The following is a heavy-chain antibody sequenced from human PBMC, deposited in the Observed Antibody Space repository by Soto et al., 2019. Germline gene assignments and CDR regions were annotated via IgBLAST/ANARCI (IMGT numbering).Heavy chain of an antibody. J-gene: IGHJ5*02. Sequence: SETLSLTCTVSGGSISSSSYYWGWIRQPPGKGLEWIGSIYYSGSTYYNPSLKSRVTISVDTSKNQFSLKLGSVTAADTAVYYCARIQLWSPDWFDPWGQGTLVTVSS. CDR3: ARIQLWSPDWFDP. CDR1: GGSISSSSYY. V-gene: IGHV4-39*01. CDR2: IYYSGST. D-gene: IGHD5-18*01.